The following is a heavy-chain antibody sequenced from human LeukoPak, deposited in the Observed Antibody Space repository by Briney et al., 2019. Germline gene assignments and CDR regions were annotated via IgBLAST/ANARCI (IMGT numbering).Heavy chain of an antibody. CDR2: IYYSGST. J-gene: IGHJ5*02. Sequence: SETLSLTCTVSGGSISSYYWSWIRQPPGKGLEWIGYIYYSGSTNYNPSLKSRVTISVDTSKNQFSLKLSSVTAADTAVYYCARDGEKYQLFRGWFDPWGQGTLVTVSS. CDR3: ARDGEKYQLFRGWFDP. CDR1: GGSISSYY. D-gene: IGHD2-2*01. V-gene: IGHV4-59*01.